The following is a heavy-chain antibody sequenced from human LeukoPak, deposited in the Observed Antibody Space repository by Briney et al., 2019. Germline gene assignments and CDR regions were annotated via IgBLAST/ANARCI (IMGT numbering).Heavy chain of an antibody. J-gene: IGHJ6*03. V-gene: IGHV3-21*01. Sequence: GGSLRLSCAVSGFTFKDYCMNWVRQAPGKGLEWVSSISPSSGYIYYADSVKGRFIISRDNAKKSLYLQMNSLRAEDTAVYYCARDSGRFLEWITYVDVWGKGTTVTVSS. CDR2: ISPSSGYI. D-gene: IGHD3-3*01. CDR1: GFTFKDYC. CDR3: ARDSGRFLEWITYVDV.